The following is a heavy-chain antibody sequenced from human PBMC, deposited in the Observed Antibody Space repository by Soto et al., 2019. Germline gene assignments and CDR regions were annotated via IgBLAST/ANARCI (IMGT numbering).Heavy chain of an antibody. D-gene: IGHD3-3*01. Sequence: GGFPRDSYSASVFNLITHAVRWVLVRKAPGKGLEYVSVISRNGDTKYYADSVKGRITIARHNSKKTLYMQMNSLRAEDTAAYYCAKGDVDFWSGYYRSDYYYGMDVWGQGTTVTVSS. J-gene: IGHJ6*01. CDR3: AKGDVDFWSGYYRSDYYYGMDV. V-gene: IGHV3-64*04. CDR2: ISRNGDTK. CDR1: VFNLITHA.